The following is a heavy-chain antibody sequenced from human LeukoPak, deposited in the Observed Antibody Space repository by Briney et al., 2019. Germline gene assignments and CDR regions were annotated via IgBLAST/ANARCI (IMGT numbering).Heavy chain of an antibody. D-gene: IGHD5-18*01. Sequence: GGSLRLSCAASGFTFSSYSMNWVRQAPGKGLEWVAFIRYDGSNKYYADSVKGRFTISRDNSKNTLYLQMNSLRAEDTAVYYCAKDQSHRGYSYGIVDYWGQGTLVTVSS. CDR3: AKDQSHRGYSYGIVDY. CDR1: GFTFSSYS. J-gene: IGHJ4*02. V-gene: IGHV3-30*02. CDR2: IRYDGSNK.